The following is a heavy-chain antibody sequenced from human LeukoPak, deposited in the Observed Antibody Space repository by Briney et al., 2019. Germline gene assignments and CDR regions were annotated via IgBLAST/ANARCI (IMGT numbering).Heavy chain of an antibody. CDR2: ISGSGGST. J-gene: IGHJ4*02. CDR1: GFTFSSYA. Sequence: PGGSLRLSCAAAGFTFSSYAMSSVRQAPGKGLEWVSAISGSGGSTYYADSVKGRFTISRDNSKNTLYLQMNSLRAEDTAVYYCAKDYDSSGYYPYWGQGTLVTVSS. D-gene: IGHD3-22*01. V-gene: IGHV3-23*01. CDR3: AKDYDSSGYYPY.